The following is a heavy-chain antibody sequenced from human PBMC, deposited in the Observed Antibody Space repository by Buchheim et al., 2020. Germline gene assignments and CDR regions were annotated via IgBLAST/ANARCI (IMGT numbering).Heavy chain of an antibody. D-gene: IGHD6-13*01. V-gene: IGHV3-30-3*01. CDR3: ARDVLAQSGIAAAGLNYFDY. CDR1: GFTFSSYA. J-gene: IGHJ4*02. CDR2: ISYDGSNK. Sequence: QVQLVESGGGVVQPGRSLRLSCAASGFTFSSYAMHWVRQALGKGLEWVAVISYDGSNKYYADSVKGRFTISRDNSKNTLYLQMNSLRAEDTAVYYCARDVLAQSGIAAAGLNYFDYWGQGTL.